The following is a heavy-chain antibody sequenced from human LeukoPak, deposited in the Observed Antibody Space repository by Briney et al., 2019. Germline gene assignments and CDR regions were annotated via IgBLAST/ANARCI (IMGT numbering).Heavy chain of an antibody. D-gene: IGHD5-12*01. CDR1: GGSISSSSYY. J-gene: IGHJ3*02. Sequence: SETLSLTCTVSGGSISSSSYYWSWIRQPPGKGLEWIGYIYYSGSTNYNPSLKSRVTISVDTSKNQFSLKLSSVTAADTAVYYCARVGGSRTPYDAFDIWGQGTMVTVSS. V-gene: IGHV4-61*01. CDR3: ARVGGSRTPYDAFDI. CDR2: IYYSGST.